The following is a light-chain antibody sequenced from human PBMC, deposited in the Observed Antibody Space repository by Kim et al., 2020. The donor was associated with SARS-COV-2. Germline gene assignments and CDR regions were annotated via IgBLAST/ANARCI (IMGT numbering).Light chain of an antibody. J-gene: IGKJ4*01. CDR3: QQSDSYPFT. CDR1: QTITNY. V-gene: IGKV1-39*01. CDR2: SAS. Sequence: ASVGDRVTITCRASQTITNYLNWYKQKPGKAPKLLIYSASTLQSGVPSRFSGSGSGTDFTLTISSLQPEDFASYYCQQSDSYPFTFGGGTKVDIK.